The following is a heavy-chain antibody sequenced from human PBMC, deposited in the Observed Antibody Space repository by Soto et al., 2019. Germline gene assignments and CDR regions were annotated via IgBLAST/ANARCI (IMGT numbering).Heavy chain of an antibody. Sequence: QVQLVQSGAEEKKPGASVKVSCKASGYTFTSYAMHWVRQAPGQRLEWMGWINAGNGNTKYSQKFQGRVTITRDTSGSTAYMELSSLRSEDTAVYYCARGSGYYYGDDYWGQGTLVTVSS. J-gene: IGHJ4*02. CDR1: GYTFTSYA. D-gene: IGHD3-22*01. CDR2: INAGNGNT. V-gene: IGHV1-3*05. CDR3: ARGSGYYYGDDY.